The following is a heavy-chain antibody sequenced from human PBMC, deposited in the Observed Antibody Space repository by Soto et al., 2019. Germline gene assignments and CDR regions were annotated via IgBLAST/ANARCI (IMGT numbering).Heavy chain of an antibody. CDR2: TYYRSKWYN. V-gene: IGHV6-1*01. CDR3: ASEVPYYDSSGYFSHFYGLDV. Sequence: SQTLSVTCAVSGNSVSRNSAAWNWIRQSPSRGLEWLGRTYYRSKWYNDYAVYVKSRISTNPDTSKNQFSLQLNSVTPEDTAVYYCASEVPYYDSSGYFSHFYGLDVWGQGRTVIVSS. D-gene: IGHD3-22*01. J-gene: IGHJ6*02. CDR1: GNSVSRNSAA.